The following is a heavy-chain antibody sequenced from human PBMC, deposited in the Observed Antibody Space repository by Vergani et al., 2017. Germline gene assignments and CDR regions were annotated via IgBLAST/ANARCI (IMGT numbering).Heavy chain of an antibody. Sequence: QVQLQESGPGLVKPSQTLSLTCTVSGGSISSGSYYWSWIRQPAGKGLEWIGYIYYSGSTYYNPSLKSRVTISVDTSKNQFSLKLSSVTAADTAVYYCAREYYGSGSYNYLDYWGQGTLVTVSS. CDR1: GGSISSGSYY. D-gene: IGHD3-10*01. CDR2: IYYSGST. V-gene: IGHV4-31*03. J-gene: IGHJ4*02. CDR3: AREYYGSGSYNYLDY.